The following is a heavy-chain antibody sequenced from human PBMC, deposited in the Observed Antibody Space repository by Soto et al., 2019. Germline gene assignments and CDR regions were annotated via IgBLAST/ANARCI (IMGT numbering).Heavy chain of an antibody. Sequence: ASVKVSCKASGYTFNFYGITWVRQAPGQGLEWMGWISGFNGNTNYAADLQGRVTMTTDTSTSTAYMELRGLRSDDTAVCYCARIGVSSGHESPDFDSWGQGPLVTV. D-gene: IGHD3-16*01. V-gene: IGHV1-18*01. J-gene: IGHJ4*02. CDR2: ISGFNGNT. CDR1: GYTFNFYG. CDR3: ARIGVSSGHESPDFDS.